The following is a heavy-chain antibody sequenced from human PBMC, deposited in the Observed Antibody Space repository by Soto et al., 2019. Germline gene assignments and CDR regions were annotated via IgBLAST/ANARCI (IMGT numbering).Heavy chain of an antibody. V-gene: IGHV5-10-1*01. J-gene: IGHJ4*02. D-gene: IGHD1-1*01. CDR3: AIVTAETAYHYFDF. CDR2: IDPSDSYI. CDR1: GYKFTDYW. Sequence: GESLKICYKGSGYKFTDYWLSWVRQTPGKGLEWMGRIDPSDSYINYSPSFRGHVTISIDESISTAHLQWSSLKASDTATYYCAIVTAETAYHYFDFWGQGTLVTVSS.